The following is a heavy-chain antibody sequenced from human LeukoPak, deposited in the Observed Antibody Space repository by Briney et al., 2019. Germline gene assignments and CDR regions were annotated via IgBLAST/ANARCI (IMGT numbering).Heavy chain of an antibody. Sequence: GGSLRLSCAASGFTFSSYGMHWVRQAPGKGLEWVAVISYDGSNKYYADSVKGRFTISRDNSKNTLYLQMNSLRAEDTAVYYCAKDPSGYCSSTSCYPTDYWGQGTLVTVSS. CDR2: ISYDGSNK. CDR3: AKDPSGYCSSTSCYPTDY. J-gene: IGHJ4*02. D-gene: IGHD2-2*03. CDR1: GFTFSSYG. V-gene: IGHV3-30*18.